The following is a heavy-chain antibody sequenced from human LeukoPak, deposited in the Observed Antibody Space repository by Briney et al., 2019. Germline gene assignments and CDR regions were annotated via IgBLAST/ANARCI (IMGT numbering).Heavy chain of an antibody. Sequence: SETLSLTCTVSGGSISSYYWSWIRQPPGKGLEWIGYIYYSGSTNYNPSLKSRVTISVDTSKNQFSLKLSSVTAADTAVYYCARHGLYSSSWYYYWGQGTLVTVSS. CDR1: GGSISSYY. CDR3: ARHGLYSSSWYYY. D-gene: IGHD6-13*01. CDR2: IYYSGST. J-gene: IGHJ4*02. V-gene: IGHV4-59*08.